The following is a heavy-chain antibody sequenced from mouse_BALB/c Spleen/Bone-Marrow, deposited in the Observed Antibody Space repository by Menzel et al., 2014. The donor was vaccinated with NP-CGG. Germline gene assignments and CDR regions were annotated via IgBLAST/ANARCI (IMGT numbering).Heavy chain of an antibody. CDR1: GYTFTSYW. Sequence: QVQLQQSGAELVRPGASVKVSCKASGYTFTSYWINWVKQRPGQGLEWIGNIYPSDSYTNYNQNFKDKATLTVDKSSSTAYMQRSSPTSEDSAVYYCTRQYGNYYAMDYWGQGTSVTVSS. J-gene: IGHJ4*01. V-gene: IGHV1-69*02. CDR2: IYPSDSYT. D-gene: IGHD2-10*02. CDR3: TRQYGNYYAMDY.